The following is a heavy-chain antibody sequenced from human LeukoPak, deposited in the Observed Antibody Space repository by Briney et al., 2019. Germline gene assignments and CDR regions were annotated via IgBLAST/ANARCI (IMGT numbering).Heavy chain of an antibody. J-gene: IGHJ2*01. V-gene: IGHV3-7*01. CDR3: ARESGSYVMGYFDL. CDR1: GFTFSIYW. CDR2: IKQDGSEK. D-gene: IGHD1-26*01. Sequence: GGSLRLSCAASGFTFSIYWMSWVRQAPGKGLEWVANIKQDGSEKYYVDSVKGRFTISRDNAKSSLYLQMNSLRAEDTAVYYCARESGSYVMGYFDLWGRGTLVTVSS.